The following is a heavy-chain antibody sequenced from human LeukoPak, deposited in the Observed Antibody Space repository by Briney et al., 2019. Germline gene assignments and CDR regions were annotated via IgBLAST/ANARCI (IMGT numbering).Heavy chain of an antibody. V-gene: IGHV3-23*01. CDR2: ISGSGGST. CDR1: GFTFSSYA. CDR3: AKDEDVVYYFAY. Sequence: GGSPRLPCAASGFTFSSYAMSWVRQAPGKGLEWVSAISGSGGSTYYADSVKGRFTISRDNSKNTLYLQMNSLRAEDTAVYYCAKDEDVVYYFAYWGQGTLVTVSS. D-gene: IGHD2-21*01. J-gene: IGHJ4*02.